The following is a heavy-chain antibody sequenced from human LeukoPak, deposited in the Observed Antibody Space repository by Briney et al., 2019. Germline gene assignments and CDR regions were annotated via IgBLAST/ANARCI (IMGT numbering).Heavy chain of an antibody. CDR2: IRYDGSNK. CDR1: GFTFSNAW. J-gene: IGHJ6*03. V-gene: IGHV3-30*02. CDR3: AKDSGPTAIAAAGLGRGYYYYMDV. D-gene: IGHD6-13*01. Sequence: GGSLRLSCAASGFTFSNAWMSWVRQAPGKGLEWVAFIRYDGSNKYYADSVKGRFTISRDNSKNTLYLQMNSLRAEDTAVYYCAKDSGPTAIAAAGLGRGYYYYMDVWGKGTTVTISS.